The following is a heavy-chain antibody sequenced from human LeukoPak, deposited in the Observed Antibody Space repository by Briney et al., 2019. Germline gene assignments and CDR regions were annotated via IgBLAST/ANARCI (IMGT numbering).Heavy chain of an antibody. D-gene: IGHD6-13*01. CDR1: GGSFSGYY. CDR3: ARGRYSSKAGDY. Sequence: SETLSLTCAVYGGSFSGYYWSWIRQPPGKGLEWIGEINHSGSTNYNPSLKSRVTISVDTSKNQFSLKLSSVTAADTAVYYCARGRYSSKAGDYWGQGTLVTVSS. CDR2: INHSGST. J-gene: IGHJ4*02. V-gene: IGHV4-34*01.